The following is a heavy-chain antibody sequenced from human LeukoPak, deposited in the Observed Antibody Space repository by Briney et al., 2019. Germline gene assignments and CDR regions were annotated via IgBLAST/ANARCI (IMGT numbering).Heavy chain of an antibody. V-gene: IGHV3-23*01. J-gene: IGHJ1*01. CDR2: ISGSGGST. CDR1: GFTFSSYA. Sequence: SGGSLRLSCAASGFTFSSYAMSWVRQAPGKGLEWVSAISGSGGSTYYADSVKGRFTISRDNSKNTLYLQMNSLRAEDTAVYYCAKAPESYDAEYFQHWGQGTLVTVSS. CDR3: AKAPESYDAEYFQH. D-gene: IGHD1-26*01.